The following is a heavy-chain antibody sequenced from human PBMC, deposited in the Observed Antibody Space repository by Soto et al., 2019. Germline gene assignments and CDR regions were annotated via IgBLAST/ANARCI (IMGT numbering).Heavy chain of an antibody. CDR3: ARAADSLGMDV. Sequence: PGGSLRLSCAASGFTFSSYAMHWVRQAPGKGLEWVAVISYDGSNKYYADSVKGRFTISRDNSKNTLYLQMNSLRAEDTAVYYCARAADSLGMDVWGQGTTVTVSS. CDR1: GFTFSSYA. J-gene: IGHJ6*02. V-gene: IGHV3-30-3*01. CDR2: ISYDGSNK. D-gene: IGHD3-22*01.